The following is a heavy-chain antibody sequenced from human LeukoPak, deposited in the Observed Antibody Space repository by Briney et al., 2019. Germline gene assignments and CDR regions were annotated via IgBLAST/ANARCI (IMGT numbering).Heavy chain of an antibody. Sequence: SETLSLTCTVSGGSISSYYWSWIRQPPGKGLEWIGYIYYSGSTNYNPSLKGRVTISVDTSKNQFSLKLSPVTAADTAVYYCARVGAMYYYGSEPHWFDPWGQGTLVTVSS. CDR1: GGSISSYY. J-gene: IGHJ5*02. CDR2: IYYSGST. CDR3: ARVGAMYYYGSEPHWFDP. D-gene: IGHD3-10*01. V-gene: IGHV4-59*01.